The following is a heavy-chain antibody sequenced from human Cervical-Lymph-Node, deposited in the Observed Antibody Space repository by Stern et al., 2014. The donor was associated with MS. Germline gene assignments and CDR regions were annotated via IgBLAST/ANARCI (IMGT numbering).Heavy chain of an antibody. Sequence: QVQLVQSGADVKKPGSSVRVSCKTSGGISWLRQAPGQGLEWMGGIIPFVGTANYAQTFQGRLTITADTSTNTTYRELSSLRSDDTAVYYCARGAGDNWFDPWGQGTLVSVSS. D-gene: IGHD3-10*01. CDR2: IIPFVGTA. J-gene: IGHJ5*02. CDR3: ARGAGDNWFDP. CDR1: GG. V-gene: IGHV1-69*06.